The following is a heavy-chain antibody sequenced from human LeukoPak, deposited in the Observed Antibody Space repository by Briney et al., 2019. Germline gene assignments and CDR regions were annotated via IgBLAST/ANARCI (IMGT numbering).Heavy chain of an antibody. CDR1: GSTFTSYG. V-gene: IGHV1-18*01. CDR3: ARERNSSSWNYFDY. Sequence: ASVKVSCKASGSTFTSYGINWVRQAPGQGLEWMGWISAYNGNTNYAQKLQGRVTMTTDTSTSTAYMELRSLRSDDTAVSYCARERNSSSWNYFDYWGQGALVTVSS. J-gene: IGHJ4*02. D-gene: IGHD6-13*01. CDR2: ISAYNGNT.